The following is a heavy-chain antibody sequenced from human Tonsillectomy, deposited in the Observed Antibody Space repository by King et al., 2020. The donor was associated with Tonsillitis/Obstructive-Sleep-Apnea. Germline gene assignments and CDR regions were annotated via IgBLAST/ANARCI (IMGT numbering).Heavy chain of an antibody. Sequence: QLVQSGGGLVKPGGSLRLSCGASGFSFSTYTMSWVRQAPGKGLEWVSSISSNSSYIYYADSVKGRFTISRDNAQNSLFLQMNSLRGEDTALYYCAGPGGIPYAYVIYNMDVWGKGTTVTFSS. D-gene: IGHD3-16*01. CDR2: ISSNSSYI. J-gene: IGHJ6*03. CDR1: GFSFSTYT. V-gene: IGHV3-21*01. CDR3: AGPGGIPYAYVIYNMDV.